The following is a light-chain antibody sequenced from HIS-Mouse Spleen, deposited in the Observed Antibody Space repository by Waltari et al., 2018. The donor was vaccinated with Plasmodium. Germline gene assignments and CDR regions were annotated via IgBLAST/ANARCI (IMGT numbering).Light chain of an antibody. CDR1: KLGDKY. CDR3: QAWDSSTAWV. CDR2: QDS. V-gene: IGLV3-1*01. Sequence: SYELTQPPSVSVSPGQTASITCSGDKLGDKYACWYKQQPGQSPVLVIYQDSKRPSGIPERFSGSNSGNTATLTISGTQAMDEADYYCQAWDSSTAWVFGGGTKLTVL. J-gene: IGLJ2*01.